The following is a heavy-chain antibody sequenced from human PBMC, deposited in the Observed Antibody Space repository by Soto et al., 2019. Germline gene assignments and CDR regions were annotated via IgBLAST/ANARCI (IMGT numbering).Heavy chain of an antibody. D-gene: IGHD1-26*01. J-gene: IGHJ6*02. Sequence: SVEVSCKPSGYPFIDYFIQWVRQAPGQGLEWVAWINPKTAATNYAKKFQGRVSLTWDTSSTTAYMELTRLRPDDTAVYYCARIKWGLNYYNGMDVWGQGTTVTVSS. CDR2: INPKTAAT. CDR1: GYPFIDYF. V-gene: IGHV1-2*02. CDR3: ARIKWGLNYYNGMDV.